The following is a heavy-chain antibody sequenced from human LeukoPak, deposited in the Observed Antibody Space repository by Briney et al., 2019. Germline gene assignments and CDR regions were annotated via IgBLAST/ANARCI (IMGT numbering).Heavy chain of an antibody. V-gene: IGHV5-51*03. J-gene: IGHJ6*03. Sequence: GESLKISCKGSGYSLTSYWIGWVRQMPGKGLEWMGIIYPGDSDTRYSPSFQGQVTISADESISTAYLQWSSLKASDTAMYYCARTYIAARPGAYYYMDVWGKGTTVTVSS. D-gene: IGHD6-6*01. CDR1: GYSLTSYW. CDR2: IYPGDSDT. CDR3: ARTYIAARPGAYYYMDV.